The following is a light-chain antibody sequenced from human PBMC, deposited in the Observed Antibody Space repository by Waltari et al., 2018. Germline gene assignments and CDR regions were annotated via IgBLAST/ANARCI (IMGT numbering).Light chain of an antibody. Sequence: DIVMTQSPDSLGVSLGARATINCKSSQNLLYSSDNKNYLAWYQQKPGQPPKLLISWASTRESGVPDRFSGSVSGTDFTRTISSLQAEDVAVYYCQQYYSTMYTFGQGTKLEIK. CDR2: WAS. V-gene: IGKV4-1*01. CDR1: QNLLYSSDNKNY. CDR3: QQYYSTMYT. J-gene: IGKJ2*01.